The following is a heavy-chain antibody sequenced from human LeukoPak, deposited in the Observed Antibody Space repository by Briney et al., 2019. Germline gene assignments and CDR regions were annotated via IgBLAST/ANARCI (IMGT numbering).Heavy chain of an antibody. CDR1: RFTFRSYA. CDR2: IYSGGST. CDR3: AREISRTGAFDI. D-gene: IGHD3-3*02. V-gene: IGHV3-66*02. Sequence: GGSLRLSCVVSRFTFRSYAMYWVRQAPGKGLEWVSVIYSGGSTYYADSVKGRFTISRDNSKNTLYLQMNSLRAEDTAVYYCAREISRTGAFDIWGQGTMVTVSS. J-gene: IGHJ3*02.